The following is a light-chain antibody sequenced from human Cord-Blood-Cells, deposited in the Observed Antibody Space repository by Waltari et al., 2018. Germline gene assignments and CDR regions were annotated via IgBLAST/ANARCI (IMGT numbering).Light chain of an antibody. CDR3: QQLNSYPLT. CDR1: QGISSY. CDR2: AAS. V-gene: IGKV1-9*01. Sequence: IQLTQSPSSLSASVGDRVTIACRASQGISSYLAWSQQKPGKAPKLLIYAASTLQSGVPSRFSGSGSGTESALTISSLQPEDFATYYCQQLNSYPLTFGGGTKVEIK. J-gene: IGKJ4*01.